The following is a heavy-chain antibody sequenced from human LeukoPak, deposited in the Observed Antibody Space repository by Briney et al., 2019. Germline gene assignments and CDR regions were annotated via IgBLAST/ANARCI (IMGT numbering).Heavy chain of an antibody. J-gene: IGHJ4*02. CDR1: GFTFSSYS. Sequence: GGSLRLSCAASGFTFSSYSMNWVRQAPGKGLEWVSSISSSSSYIYYADSVKGRFTISRVNAKNSLYLQMNSLRAEDTAVYYCARSSWYRGLPGYWGQGTLVTVSS. D-gene: IGHD6-13*01. V-gene: IGHV3-21*01. CDR3: ARSSWYRGLPGY. CDR2: ISSSSSYI.